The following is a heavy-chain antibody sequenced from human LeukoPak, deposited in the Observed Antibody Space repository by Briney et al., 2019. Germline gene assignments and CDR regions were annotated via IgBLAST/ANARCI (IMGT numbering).Heavy chain of an antibody. V-gene: IGHV1-69*13. D-gene: IGHD5-18*01. CDR1: GGTFSSYA. CDR2: IIPIFGTA. CDR3: ATRKRGYSYGYFDY. Sequence: SVKVSCKASGGTFSSYAISWVRQAPGQGLERMGGIIPIFGTANYAQKFQGRVTITADESTSTAYMELSSLRSEDTAVYYCATRKRGYSYGYFDYWGQGTLVTVSS. J-gene: IGHJ4*02.